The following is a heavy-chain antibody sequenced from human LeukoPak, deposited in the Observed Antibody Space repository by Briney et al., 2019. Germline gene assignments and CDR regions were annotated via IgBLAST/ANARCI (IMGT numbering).Heavy chain of an antibody. V-gene: IGHV4-34*01. D-gene: IGHD4-17*01. CDR3: ARLPTVTFFDY. CDR2: IYYSGST. CDR1: GGSFSGYY. Sequence: SETLSLTCAVHGGSFSGYYWSWIRQPPGKGLEWIGSIYYSGSTYYNSSLKSRVTISVDTSKNQFSLKLSSVTAADTAVYYCARLPTVTFFDYWGQGTLVTVSS. J-gene: IGHJ4*02.